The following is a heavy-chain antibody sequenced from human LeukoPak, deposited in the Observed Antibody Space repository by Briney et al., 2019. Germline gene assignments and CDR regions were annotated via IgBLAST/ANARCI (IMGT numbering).Heavy chain of an antibody. V-gene: IGHV1-18*01. CDR3: ARLTVWFGELPRRYFDY. CDR2: ISAYNGNT. D-gene: IGHD3-10*01. J-gene: IGHJ4*02. CDR1: GYTLTELS. Sequence: ASVKVSCKVSGYTLTELSMHWVRQAPGQGLEWMGWISAYNGNTNYAQKLQGRVTMTTDTSTSTAYMELRSLRSDDTAVYYCARLTVWFGELPRRYFDYWGQGTLVTVSS.